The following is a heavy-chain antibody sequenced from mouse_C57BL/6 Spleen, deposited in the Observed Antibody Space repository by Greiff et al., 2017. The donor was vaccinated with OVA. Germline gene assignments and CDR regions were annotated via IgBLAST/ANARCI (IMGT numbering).Heavy chain of an antibody. Sequence: EVQLQESGPELVQPGASVKISCKASGYSFTDYNMNWVKQSTGKSLEWIGVINTNYGTTSYNQKFKGKATLTVAQSSSTAYMQLNSLTSEDSAVYYCARSNSFAYWGQGTLVTVSA. CDR1: GYSFTDYN. D-gene: IGHD2-5*01. V-gene: IGHV1-39*01. CDR3: ARSNSFAY. CDR2: INTNYGTT. J-gene: IGHJ3*01.